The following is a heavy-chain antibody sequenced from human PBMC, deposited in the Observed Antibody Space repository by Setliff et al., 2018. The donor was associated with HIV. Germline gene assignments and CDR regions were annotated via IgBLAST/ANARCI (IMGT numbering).Heavy chain of an antibody. J-gene: IGHJ4*02. CDR3: ARDSPLSHFDY. Sequence: GSLRLSFAASGFTFSDCSMNWVRQAPGKGLEWISYISSKRTSIYYADSVRGRFTISRDNYKSTLYLQMNSLRPEDTAVYYCARDSPLSHFDYWGQGILVTVSS. V-gene: IGHV3-48*01. CDR1: GFTFSDCS. CDR2: ISSKRTSI.